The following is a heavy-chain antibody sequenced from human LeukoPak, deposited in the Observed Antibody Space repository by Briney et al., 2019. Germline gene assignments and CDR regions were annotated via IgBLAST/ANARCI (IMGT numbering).Heavy chain of an antibody. CDR1: GFTVSSNY. CDR3: AKDPDCTSGICYTFFDY. Sequence: PGGSLRLSCAASGFTVSSNYMSWVRQAPGKGLGWVSVIYSGGSTYYADSVKGRFTISRDNSKSTLYLQMNSLRAEDTAVYYCAKDPDCTSGICYTFFDYWGQGTLVTVSS. D-gene: IGHD2-8*01. CDR2: IYSGGST. J-gene: IGHJ4*02. V-gene: IGHV3-53*01.